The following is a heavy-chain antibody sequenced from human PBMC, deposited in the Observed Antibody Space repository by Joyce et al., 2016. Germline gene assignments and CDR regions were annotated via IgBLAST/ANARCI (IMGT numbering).Heavy chain of an antibody. CDR3: VKGLEQWPQPRHDAFDI. CDR1: GCTFSSYA. J-gene: IGHJ3*02. Sequence: EVQLVESGGGLVQPGGSLRLSCSASGCTFSSYAMNWVRQAPGKGLEYVSTINSNGGSTYYADAVKGRFTISRYNSKNTLYLQMSSLRAEDTAVYYCVKGLEQWPQPRHDAFDIWGQGTVVTVSS. D-gene: IGHD6-19*01. V-gene: IGHV3-64D*06. CDR2: INSNGGST.